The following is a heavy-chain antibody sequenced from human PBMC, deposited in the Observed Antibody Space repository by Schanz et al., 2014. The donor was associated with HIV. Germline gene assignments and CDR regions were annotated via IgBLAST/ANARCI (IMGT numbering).Heavy chain of an antibody. CDR1: GFTFDSYG. D-gene: IGHD3-22*01. CDR3: AKDRNYYDSKYIGKGNYYYYYGMDD. J-gene: IGHJ6*02. CDR2: ISYDGSNK. V-gene: IGHV3-30*18. Sequence: QVQLVESGGGVVQPGRSLRLSCAASGFTFDSYGIHWVRQAPGKGLEWVAVISYDGSNKKYADSVKGRFTISRDNSKNTLYLQMKSLRAEDTAVYYCAKDRNYYDSKYIGKGNYYYYYGMDDWGQGTTVTVSS.